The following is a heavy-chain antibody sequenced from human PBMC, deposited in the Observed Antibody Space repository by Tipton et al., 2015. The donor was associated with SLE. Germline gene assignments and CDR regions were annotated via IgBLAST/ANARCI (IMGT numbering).Heavy chain of an antibody. CDR2: INHSGST. CDR1: GGSFSGYY. Sequence: TLSLTCAVYGGSFSGYYWSWIRQPPGKGLEWIGEINHSGSTYYNPSLKSRVSISVDTSKNQFSLNLSSVTAADTAVYYCARDEYRYDATGYHLLGHFDFWGQGALVTVSS. D-gene: IGHD3-22*01. V-gene: IGHV4-34*01. CDR3: ARDEYRYDATGYHLLGHFDF. J-gene: IGHJ4*02.